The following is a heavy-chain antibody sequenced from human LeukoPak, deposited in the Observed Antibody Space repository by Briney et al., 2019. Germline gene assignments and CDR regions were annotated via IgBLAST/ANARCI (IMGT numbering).Heavy chain of an antibody. CDR2: IIPIFGTA. CDR1: GGTFSSYA. Sequence: SVKVSCKASGGTFSSYAISWVRQAPGQGLEWMGGIIPIFGTANYAQKFQGRVTITTDESTSTAYMELSSLRSEDTAVYYCARGGYGYNWKFDYWGQGTLVTVSS. CDR3: ARGGYGYNWKFDY. V-gene: IGHV1-69*05. D-gene: IGHD5-24*01. J-gene: IGHJ4*02.